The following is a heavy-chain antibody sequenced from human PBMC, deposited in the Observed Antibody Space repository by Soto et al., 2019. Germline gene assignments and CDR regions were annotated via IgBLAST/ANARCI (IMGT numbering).Heavy chain of an antibody. V-gene: IGHV4-59*08. D-gene: IGHD3-22*01. CDR2: IYYTGNT. CDR3: ARLTYFYDSSAYYFDY. J-gene: IGHJ4*02. CDR1: GGSISTYY. Sequence: SETLSLTCTVSGGSISTYYWSWIRQPPGKGLEWIGYIYYTGNTNYNPSLKSRLTISVDTSKNHISLKLTSVTAADTAVYYCARLTYFYDSSAYYFDYWGQGTLVTVSS.